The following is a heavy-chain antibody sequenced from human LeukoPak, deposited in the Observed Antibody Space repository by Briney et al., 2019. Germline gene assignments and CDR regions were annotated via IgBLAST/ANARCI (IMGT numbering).Heavy chain of an antibody. CDR2: IYPGDSDT. Sequence: GESLKISCEGSGYSFTSYWIGWVRQMPGKGLEWMGIIYPGDSDTRYSPSFQGQVTISADKSISTAYLQWSSLKASDTAMYYCARRVTMVRGAVVWFDPWGQGTLVTVSS. J-gene: IGHJ5*02. V-gene: IGHV5-51*01. D-gene: IGHD3-10*01. CDR3: ARRVTMVRGAVVWFDP. CDR1: GYSFTSYW.